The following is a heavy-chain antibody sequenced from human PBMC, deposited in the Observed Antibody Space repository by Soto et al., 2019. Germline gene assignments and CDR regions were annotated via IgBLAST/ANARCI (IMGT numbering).Heavy chain of an antibody. CDR3: ARTTPYCGGDCYSFY. CDR2: TSAYNGNT. V-gene: IGHV1-18*01. D-gene: IGHD2-21*02. Sequence: ASVKVSCKASGYTFTSYGISWVRQAPGQGLEWMGWTSAYNGNTNYAQKLQGRVTMTTDTSTSTAYMELRSLRSDDTAVYYCARTTPYCGGDCYSFYWGQGTLVTVSS. CDR1: GYTFTSYG. J-gene: IGHJ4*02.